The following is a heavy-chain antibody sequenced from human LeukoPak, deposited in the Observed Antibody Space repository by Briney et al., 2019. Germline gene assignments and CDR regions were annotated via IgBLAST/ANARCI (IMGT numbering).Heavy chain of an antibody. Sequence: PGGSLRLSCAASGFSFRNYGMHWVRQAPGKGLDWVAFIVNVGSGKYYADSVKGRFTISRDNSKNTLYLQMNSLRAEDTAVYYCATDNNVNPNWFDPWGQGTLVTVSS. J-gene: IGHJ5*02. CDR3: ATDNNVNPNWFDP. D-gene: IGHD1-14*01. CDR1: GFSFRNYG. CDR2: IVNVGSGK. V-gene: IGHV3-30*02.